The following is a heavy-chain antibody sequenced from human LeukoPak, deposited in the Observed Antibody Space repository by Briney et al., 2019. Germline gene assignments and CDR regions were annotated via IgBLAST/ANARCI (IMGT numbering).Heavy chain of an antibody. Sequence: SETLSLTCVVYGGSFSGYYWSWIRQPPGKGLEWIGEINHSGSTNYNPSLKSRITISVDTSKSQFSLKLSSVTAADTAVYYCASLPGITGTSDYWGQGTLVTVSS. CDR2: INHSGST. CDR1: GGSFSGYY. V-gene: IGHV4-34*01. J-gene: IGHJ4*02. CDR3: ASLPGITGTSDY. D-gene: IGHD1-20*01.